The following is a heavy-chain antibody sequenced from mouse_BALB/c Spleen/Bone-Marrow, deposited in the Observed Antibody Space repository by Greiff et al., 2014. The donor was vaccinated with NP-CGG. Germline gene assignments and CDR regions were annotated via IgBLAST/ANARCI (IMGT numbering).Heavy chain of an antibody. CDR1: GFTFSSYA. V-gene: IGHV5-9-4*01. CDR3: AREGLRRRAAMDY. J-gene: IGHJ4*01. CDR2: ISSGGSYT. Sequence: EVKLMESGGGLVKPGGSLKHSCAASGFTFSSYAMSWVRQSPEKRLEWVAEISSGGSYTYYPDTVTGRFTISRDNAKNTLYLEMSSLRSEDTAMYYCAREGLRRRAAMDYWGQGTSVTVSS. D-gene: IGHD2-4*01.